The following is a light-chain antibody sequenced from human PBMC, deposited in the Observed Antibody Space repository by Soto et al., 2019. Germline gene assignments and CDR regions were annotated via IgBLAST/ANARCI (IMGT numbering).Light chain of an antibody. CDR3: QQYGSSGT. V-gene: IGKV3-20*01. CDR2: GAS. Sequence: EIVLTQSPGPLSLSPGERVTLSCRASQSVYSSYLAWYQQKPGQAPRLLIYGASSRATGIPDRFSGSGSGTDFILTISRLEPEDFAVYYCQQYGSSGTFGQGTKVDI. J-gene: IGKJ1*01. CDR1: QSVYSSY.